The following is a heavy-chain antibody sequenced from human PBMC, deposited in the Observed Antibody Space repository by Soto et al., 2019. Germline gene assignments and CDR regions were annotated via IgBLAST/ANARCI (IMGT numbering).Heavy chain of an antibody. CDR1: GFTFSSSA. D-gene: IGHD3-22*01. Sequence: GGSLRLSCAASGFTFSSSAMSWVRQAPGKGLEWVSAISGSGASTYYADSVKGRFTISRDNSKNTLYLQMNSLRADDTAVYYCAKNRDGYYYPYFAYWGQGTLVTVSS. V-gene: IGHV3-23*01. CDR2: ISGSGAST. J-gene: IGHJ4*02. CDR3: AKNRDGYYYPYFAY.